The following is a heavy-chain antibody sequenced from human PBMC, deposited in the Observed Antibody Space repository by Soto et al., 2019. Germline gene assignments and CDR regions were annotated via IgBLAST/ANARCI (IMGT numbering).Heavy chain of an antibody. D-gene: IGHD6-19*01. J-gene: IGHJ4*02. CDR1: GGTVSSYG. Sequence: HPGGSLRLSCAASGGTVSSYGMHWVRQAPGKGLEWVAVISYDGSNKYYADSVKGRFTISRDNSKNTLYLQMNSLRAEDTAVYYCAKDSSGGLDYWGQGTLVTVSS. CDR2: ISYDGSNK. V-gene: IGHV3-30*18. CDR3: AKDSSGGLDY.